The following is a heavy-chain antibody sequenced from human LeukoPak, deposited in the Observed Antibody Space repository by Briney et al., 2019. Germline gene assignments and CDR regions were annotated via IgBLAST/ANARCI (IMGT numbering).Heavy chain of an antibody. CDR2: IYYSGST. CDR1: GGSISSYY. CDR3: ARDRWGTTDDMDV. V-gene: IGHV4-59*01. J-gene: IGHJ6*02. Sequence: TSEALSLTCTVSGGSISSYYWSWIRQPPGKGLEWIGYIYYSGSTNYNPSLKSRVTISVDTSKNQFSLKLSSATAAATAVYYCARDRWGTTDDMDVWGQGTTVTVSS. D-gene: IGHD4-17*01.